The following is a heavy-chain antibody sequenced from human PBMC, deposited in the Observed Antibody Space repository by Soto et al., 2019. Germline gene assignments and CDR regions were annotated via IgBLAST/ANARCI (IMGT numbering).Heavy chain of an antibody. J-gene: IGHJ4*02. CDR1: GFTFSSYA. V-gene: IGHV3-23*01. CDR3: AKDCRLRAAAGTKSDY. CDR2: ISGSGGST. D-gene: IGHD6-13*01. Sequence: PGGSLRLSCAASGFTFSSYAMSWVRQAPGKGLEWVSAISGSGGSTYYADSVKGRFTISRDNSKNTLYLQMNSLRAEDTAVYYCAKDCRLRAAAGTKSDYWGQGTPVTVSS.